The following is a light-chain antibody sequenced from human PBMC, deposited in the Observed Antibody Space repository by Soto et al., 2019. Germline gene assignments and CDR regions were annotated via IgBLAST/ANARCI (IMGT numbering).Light chain of an antibody. CDR1: QGIANY. CDR3: QKYNGAPFT. V-gene: IGKV1-27*01. J-gene: IGKJ3*01. CDR2: AAS. Sequence: GDRVTITCRASQGIANYLAWYQQKPGKVPKLLIYAASTLEPGVPSRFSGSGFGTDFTLSISSLQPEDFATYYCQKYNGAPFTFGPGTNVDIK.